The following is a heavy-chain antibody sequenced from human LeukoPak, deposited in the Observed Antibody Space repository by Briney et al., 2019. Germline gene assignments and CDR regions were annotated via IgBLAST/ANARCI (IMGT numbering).Heavy chain of an antibody. J-gene: IGHJ4*02. V-gene: IGHV1-69*13. CDR2: IIPIFGTA. Sequence: SVKVSCKASGYTFTSYYMHWVRQAPGQGLEWMGGIIPIFGTANYAQKFQGRVTITADESTSTAYMELSSLRSEDTAVYYCASPGTYDSSGYQYDYWGQGTLVTVSS. CDR3: ASPGTYDSSGYQYDY. CDR1: GYTFTSYY. D-gene: IGHD3-22*01.